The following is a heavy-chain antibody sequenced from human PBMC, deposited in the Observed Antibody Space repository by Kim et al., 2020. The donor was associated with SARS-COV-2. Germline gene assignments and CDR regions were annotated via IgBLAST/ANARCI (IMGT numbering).Heavy chain of an antibody. D-gene: IGHD3-22*01. CDR1: GFTVSSNY. CDR3: ARSPVAPYYYDRRGGYFDY. J-gene: IGHJ4*02. CDR2: IYSGGST. V-gene: IGHV3-53*01. Sequence: GGSLRLSCAASGFTVSSNYMSWVRQAPGKGLEWVSVIYSGGSTYYADSVKGRFTISRDNSKNTLYLQMNSLRAEDTAVYYCARSPVAPYYYDRRGGYFDYWGQGTLVTVSS.